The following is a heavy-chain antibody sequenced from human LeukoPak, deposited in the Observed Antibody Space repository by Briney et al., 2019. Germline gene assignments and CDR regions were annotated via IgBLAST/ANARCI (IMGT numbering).Heavy chain of an antibody. V-gene: IGHV4-59*12. D-gene: IGHD5-18*01. Sequence: SETLSLTCTVSGGSISSYYGSWIGQPPGKGLEWIGYIYYSGRTNYNHSLKRRVTICVDTSKNQFSLKLSSVTAADTAVYYCARRRRAAMGTPREAPFDYWGQGTLVTVSS. J-gene: IGHJ4*02. CDR3: ARRRRAAMGTPREAPFDY. CDR1: GGSISSYY. CDR2: IYYSGRT.